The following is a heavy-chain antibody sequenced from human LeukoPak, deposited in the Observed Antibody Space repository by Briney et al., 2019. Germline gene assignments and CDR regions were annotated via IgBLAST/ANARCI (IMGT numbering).Heavy chain of an antibody. J-gene: IGHJ4*02. CDR1: GGSISNYY. CDR2: IYTSGST. CDR3: ARDREYSGNYWVYFDY. Sequence: SETLSLTCTVSGGSISNYYWSWIRQPAGKGLEWIGRIYTSGSTNYNPSLKSRLTMSVDTSMNQFSLKLSSVTAADTAVYYCARDREYSGNYWVYFDYWGQGTLVTVSS. V-gene: IGHV4-4*07. D-gene: IGHD1-26*01.